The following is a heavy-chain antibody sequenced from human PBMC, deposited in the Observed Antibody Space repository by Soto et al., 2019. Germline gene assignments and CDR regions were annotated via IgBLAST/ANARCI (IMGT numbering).Heavy chain of an antibody. V-gene: IGHV3-30*18. D-gene: IGHD2-15*01. CDR1: GFTFSSYG. CDR3: ANDSDCSGGSCYSWTGY. CDR2: ISYDGSNK. J-gene: IGHJ4*02. Sequence: GGSLRLSCAASGFTFSSYGIHWVHQAPGKGLEWVAVISYDGSNKYYADSVKGRFTISRDNSKNTLYLQMNSLRAEDTAVYYCANDSDCSGGSCYSWTGYWGQGTLVTVSS.